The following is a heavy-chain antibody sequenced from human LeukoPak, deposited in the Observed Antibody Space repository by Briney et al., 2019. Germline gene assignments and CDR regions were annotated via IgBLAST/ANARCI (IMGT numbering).Heavy chain of an antibody. V-gene: IGHV3-23*01. CDR1: GFTFSSYS. CDR3: GAGGPGYYGSGSYSY. J-gene: IGHJ4*02. D-gene: IGHD3-10*01. CDR2: ISSSGGST. Sequence: GGSLRLSCAASGFTFSSYSMNWVRQTPGKGLEWVSTISSSGGSTYYAYSVKGRFTISRDNSKNTLYLQMNSLRAEDTAVYYCGAGGPGYYGSGSYSYWGQGTLVTVSS.